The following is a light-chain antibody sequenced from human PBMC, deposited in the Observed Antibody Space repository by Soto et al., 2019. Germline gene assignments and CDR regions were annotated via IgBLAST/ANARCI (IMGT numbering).Light chain of an antibody. CDR1: QNVTSSY. CDR2: GAS. V-gene: IGKV3-20*01. Sequence: ETMLTQSPGTLSLSPGERATLSCRASQNVTSSYLAWYQQKPGQAPRLLIYGASSRATGIPDRFSGSGSGTDFTLTISRLEPEDFAVCYCHQYGDSRTFGQGTKV. J-gene: IGKJ1*01. CDR3: HQYGDSRT.